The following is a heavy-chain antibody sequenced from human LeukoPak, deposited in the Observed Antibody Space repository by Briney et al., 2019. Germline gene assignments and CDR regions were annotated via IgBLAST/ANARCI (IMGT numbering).Heavy chain of an antibody. CDR3: ARDRTYCSSTSCYQSHWFDP. Sequence: PSETLSLTCTVSGGSISSYYWSWIRQPPGKGLEWIGYIYYSGSTNYNPSLKSRVTISVDTSKNQLSLKLSSVTAADTAVYYCARDRTYCSSTSCYQSHWFDPWGQGTLVTVSS. D-gene: IGHD2-2*01. V-gene: IGHV4-59*01. CDR2: IYYSGST. J-gene: IGHJ5*02. CDR1: GGSISSYY.